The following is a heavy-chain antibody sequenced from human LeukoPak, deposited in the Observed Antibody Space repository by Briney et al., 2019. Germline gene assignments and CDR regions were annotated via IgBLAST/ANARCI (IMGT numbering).Heavy chain of an antibody. CDR3: AILHYDFWSGYYISPPDY. Sequence: PGRSLRLSCAASGFTFSSYSMNWVRQAPGKGLEWVSSISSSSYIYYADSVKGRFTISRDNAKNSLHLQMNSLRAEDTAVYYCAILHYDFWSGYYISPPDYWGQGTLVTVSS. D-gene: IGHD3-3*01. V-gene: IGHV3-21*01. J-gene: IGHJ4*02. CDR2: ISSSSYI. CDR1: GFTFSSYS.